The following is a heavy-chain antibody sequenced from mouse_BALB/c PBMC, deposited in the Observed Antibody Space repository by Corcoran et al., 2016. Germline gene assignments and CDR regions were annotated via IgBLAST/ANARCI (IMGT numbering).Heavy chain of an antibody. CDR2: ISYDGSN. CDR3: ARDGYDAAY. Sequence: DVQLQESGPGLVKPSQSLSLTCSVTGYSITSGYYWNWIRQFPGNKLEWMGYISYDGSNNYNPSLKNRISITRDTSKNQFFLKLNSVTTEDTATYYCARDGYDAAYWGQGTLVTVSA. J-gene: IGHJ3*01. D-gene: IGHD2-2*01. CDR1: GYSITSGYY. V-gene: IGHV3-6*02.